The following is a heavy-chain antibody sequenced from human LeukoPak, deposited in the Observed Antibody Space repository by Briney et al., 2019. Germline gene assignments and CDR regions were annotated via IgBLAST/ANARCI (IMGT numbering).Heavy chain of an antibody. CDR2: IIPILGIA. D-gene: IGHD5-18*01. Sequence: ASVKVSCKASGGTFSSYAISWVRQAPGQGLEWMGRIIPILGIANYAQKFQGRVTITADKSTSTAYRELSSLRSEDTAVYYCARGGGYSYGYGDFDYWGQGTLVTVSS. CDR3: ARGGGYSYGYGDFDY. CDR1: GGTFSSYA. J-gene: IGHJ4*02. V-gene: IGHV1-69*04.